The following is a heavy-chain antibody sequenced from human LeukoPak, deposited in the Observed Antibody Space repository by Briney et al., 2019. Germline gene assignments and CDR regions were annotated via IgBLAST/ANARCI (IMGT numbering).Heavy chain of an antibody. V-gene: IGHV3-30-3*01. D-gene: IGHD4-17*01. J-gene: IGHJ4*02. CDR2: ISYDGSNK. CDR1: GFTFSSYA. CDR3: ASNDYGDYPVDY. Sequence: GRSLRLSCAASGFTFSSYAMHWVRQAPGKGLEWVAVISYDGSNKYYADSVKGRFTISRDNSKNTLYLQMNSLRAEDTAVYYCASNDYGDYPVDYWGQGTLVTVSS.